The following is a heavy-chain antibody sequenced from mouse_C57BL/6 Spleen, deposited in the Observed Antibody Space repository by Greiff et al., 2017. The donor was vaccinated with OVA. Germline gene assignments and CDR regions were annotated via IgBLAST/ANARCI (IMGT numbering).Heavy chain of an antibody. D-gene: IGHD2-3*01. V-gene: IGHV1-54*01. Sequence: QVQLQQSGAELVRPGTSVKVSCKASGYAFTNYLIEWVKQRPGQGLEWIGVINPGSGGTNYNEKFKGKATLTADKSSSTAYMQLSSLTSEDSAVYFCARGGYSLPPPHYFDYWGQGTTLTVSS. CDR1: GYAFTNYL. CDR3: ARGGYSLPPPHYFDY. CDR2: INPGSGGT. J-gene: IGHJ2*01.